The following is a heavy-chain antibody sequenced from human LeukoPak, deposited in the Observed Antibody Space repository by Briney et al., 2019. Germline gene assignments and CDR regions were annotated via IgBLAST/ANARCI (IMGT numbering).Heavy chain of an antibody. J-gene: IGHJ4*02. CDR1: GFTFSSYS. CDR2: ISSSSSYI. D-gene: IGHD3-22*01. CDR3: ARVVYYDSSGYYV. V-gene: IGHV3-21*01. Sequence: KAGGSLRLSCAASGFTFSSYSMNWVRQAPGKGLEWVSSISSSSSYIYYADSVKGRFTISRDNAKNSLYLQMNSLRAEGTAVYYCARVVYYDSSGYYVWGQGTLVTVSS.